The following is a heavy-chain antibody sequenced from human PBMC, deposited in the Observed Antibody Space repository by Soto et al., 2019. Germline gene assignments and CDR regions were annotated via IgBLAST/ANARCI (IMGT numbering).Heavy chain of an antibody. CDR3: ARPSTQTRFWNWFDP. CDR1: GFTLSSYT. CDR2: ISESRTSI. J-gene: IGHJ5*02. Sequence: EVRLVESEGGLVKPGESLRLSCAASGFTLSSYTMHWVRQAPGKGLEWVASISESRTSIYYADSVKGRFTISRDSAENSLFLQMTSLTAADTAVYYCARPSTQTRFWNWFDPWGQGTLVTVSS. V-gene: IGHV3-21*02.